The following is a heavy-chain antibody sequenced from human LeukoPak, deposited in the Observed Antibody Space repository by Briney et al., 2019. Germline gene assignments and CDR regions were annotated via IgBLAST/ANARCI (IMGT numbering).Heavy chain of an antibody. D-gene: IGHD5/OR15-5a*01. J-gene: IGHJ5*02. CDR2: IQYDGSSE. CDR1: EFTFRTHG. Sequence: GGSLRLSCTASEFTFRTHGMHWVRQAPGKGLEWVAAIQYDGSSEYYLDSVKGRFTISRDNSKNTVYLQMNSLRAEDTAMYYCVKDTCVSSLSNCFDPRGQGTPLTVSS. V-gene: IGHV3-30*02. CDR3: VKDTCVSSLSNCFDP.